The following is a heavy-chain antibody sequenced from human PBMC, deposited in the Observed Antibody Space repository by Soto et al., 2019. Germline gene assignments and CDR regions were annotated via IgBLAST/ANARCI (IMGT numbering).Heavy chain of an antibody. D-gene: IGHD1-1*01. CDR3: AILSNWYDQPFDY. V-gene: IGHV5-10-1*01. Sequence: EVQLVQSGAEVKKPGESLRISCKGSGYSFTSFSITWVRQIPGKGLEWMGRIDPSDSYTHYSPSFQGHVTFSAGETISTAYLHWSSLKASDTAIYYCAILSNWYDQPFDYWGQGTLVTVSS. CDR1: GYSFTSFS. CDR2: IDPSDSYT. J-gene: IGHJ4*02.